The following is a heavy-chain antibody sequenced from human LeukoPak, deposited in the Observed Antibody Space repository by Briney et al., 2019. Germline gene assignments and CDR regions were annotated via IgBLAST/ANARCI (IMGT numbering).Heavy chain of an antibody. V-gene: IGHV3-23*01. Sequence: GGSLRLSCAASGFTFSSYAMSWVRQAPGKGLECISGFSGSGGSTYYADSVKGRFTISRDNSKNTLYLQMNSLRAEDTAVYYCAKDGGGSRDFDYWGQGTLVTVSS. CDR2: FSGSGGST. J-gene: IGHJ4*02. CDR3: AKDGGGSRDFDY. D-gene: IGHD1-26*01. CDR1: GFTFSSYA.